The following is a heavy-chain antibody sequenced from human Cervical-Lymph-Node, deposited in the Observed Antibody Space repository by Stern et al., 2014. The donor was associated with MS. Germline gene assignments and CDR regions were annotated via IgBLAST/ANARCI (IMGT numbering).Heavy chain of an antibody. CDR2: IIPVFRTA. V-gene: IGHV1-69*01. Sequence: QVQLVQSGAEVKKPGSSVKVSCKASGGTLSTYVISWVRQAPGQGLEWMGGIIPVFRTANYAQKFQGRVTISADESTSTAYMEVSGLSSEDSAVYYCAGSEHTVAVVAAEYHYSAMHVWGQGTTVTVSS. J-gene: IGHJ6*02. CDR1: GGTLSTYV. D-gene: IGHD2-15*01. CDR3: AGSEHTVAVVAAEYHYSAMHV.